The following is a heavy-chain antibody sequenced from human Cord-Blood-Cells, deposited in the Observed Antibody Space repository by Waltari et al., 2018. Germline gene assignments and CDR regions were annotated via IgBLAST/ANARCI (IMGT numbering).Heavy chain of an antibody. CDR2: ISPIFGTA. CDR1: GGTFRSYA. CDR3: ARDRNDSSGYYYDAFDI. D-gene: IGHD3-22*01. Sequence: QVQLVQSGAEVKKPGSSVKVSCKASGGTFRSYAISWVRQAPGQGLGWMGGISPIFGTANYAQKFQGRVTITADESTSTAYMELSSLRSEDTAVYYCARDRNDSSGYYYDAFDIWGQGTMVTVSS. V-gene: IGHV1-69*01. J-gene: IGHJ3*02.